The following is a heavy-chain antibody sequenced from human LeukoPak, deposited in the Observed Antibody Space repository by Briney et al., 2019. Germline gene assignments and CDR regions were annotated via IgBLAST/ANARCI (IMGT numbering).Heavy chain of an antibody. Sequence: ASVKVSCKASGYTFTSYYMHWVRQAPGQGLEWMGIINPSGGSTSYAQKFQGRVTMTRDMSTSTVYMELSSLRSEDTAVYYCARGNLYCSSTSCKGFDYWGQGTLVTVSS. CDR3: ARGNLYCSSTSCKGFDY. CDR1: GYTFTSYY. CDR2: INPSGGST. D-gene: IGHD2-2*01. V-gene: IGHV1-46*01. J-gene: IGHJ4*02.